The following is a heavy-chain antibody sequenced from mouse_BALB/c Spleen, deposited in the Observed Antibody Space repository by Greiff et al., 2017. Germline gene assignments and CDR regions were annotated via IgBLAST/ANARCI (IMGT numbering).Heavy chain of an antibody. V-gene: IGHV1S81*02. Sequence: QVQLQQSGAELVKPGASVKLSCKASGYTFTSYWMHWVKQRPGQGLEWIGEINPSNGRTNYNEKFKSKATLTVDKSSSTAYMQLSSLTSEDSAVYYCARWERGFAYWGQGTLVTVSA. CDR1: GYTFTSYW. CDR2: INPSNGRT. CDR3: ARWERGFAY. J-gene: IGHJ3*01. D-gene: IGHD4-1*01.